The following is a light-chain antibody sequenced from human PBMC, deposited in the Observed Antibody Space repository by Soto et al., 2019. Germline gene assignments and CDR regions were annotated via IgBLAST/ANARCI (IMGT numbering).Light chain of an antibody. J-gene: IGKJ1*01. CDR1: QSVSSY. Sequence: EIVMTQSPAILSVSPGERATLSCRASQSVSSYLGWYQQKPGQAPRLLIYDTSNRATGIPARFSGSGSGTEFTLTISSLQSEDFAVYYCQQYNNWPRGTFGQGTKVDIK. CDR3: QQYNNWPRGT. CDR2: DTS. V-gene: IGKV3D-15*01.